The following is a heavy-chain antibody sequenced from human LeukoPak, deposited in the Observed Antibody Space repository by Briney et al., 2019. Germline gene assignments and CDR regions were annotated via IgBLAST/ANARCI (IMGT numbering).Heavy chain of an antibody. J-gene: IGHJ4*02. V-gene: IGHV3-23*01. Sequence: GGSLRLSCAASGFTFTSFAMSWVRQAPGKGLEWVSATSGRGGTTDYADSVKGRFTISRDNSKNTLYLQMNSLRAEDTAVYYCANSASGTHPEYWGQGTLVTVSS. D-gene: IGHD1-1*01. CDR1: GFTFTSFA. CDR2: TSGRGGTT. CDR3: ANSASGTHPEY.